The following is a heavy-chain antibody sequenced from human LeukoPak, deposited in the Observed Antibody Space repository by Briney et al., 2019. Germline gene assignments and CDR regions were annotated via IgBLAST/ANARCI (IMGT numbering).Heavy chain of an antibody. CDR1: GYSISSGYY. CDR3: ARRKVGAPPPPLRAAPNFDY. V-gene: IGHV4-38-2*02. Sequence: SETLSLTCTVSGYSISSGYYWGWIRQPPGKGLEWIGEINHSGSTNYNPSLKSRVTISVDTSKNQFSLKLSSVTAADTAVYYCARRKVGAPPPPLRAAPNFDYWGQGTLVTVSS. D-gene: IGHD1-26*01. CDR2: INHSGST. J-gene: IGHJ4*02.